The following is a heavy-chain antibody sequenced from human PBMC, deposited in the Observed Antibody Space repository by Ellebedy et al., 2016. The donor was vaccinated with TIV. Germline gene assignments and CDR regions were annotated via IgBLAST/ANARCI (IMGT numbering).Heavy chain of an antibody. D-gene: IGHD3-16*01. V-gene: IGHV3-23*01. J-gene: IGHJ4*02. CDR2: ISGGGGST. Sequence: GGSLRLSXAASRFTFSSYAMSWVRQAPGKGLEWVSAISGGGGSTYYADSVKGRFTFSRDNSKNTLYLQMNSLRAEDTAVYYCAKDKSEDDYIWGSSFDYWGQGTLVTVSS. CDR3: AKDKSEDDYIWGSSFDY. CDR1: RFTFSSYA.